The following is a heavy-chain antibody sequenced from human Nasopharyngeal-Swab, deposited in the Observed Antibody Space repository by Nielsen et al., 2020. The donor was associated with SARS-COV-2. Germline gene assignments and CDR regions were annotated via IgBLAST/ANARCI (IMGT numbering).Heavy chain of an antibody. CDR1: GFAFSSYA. D-gene: IGHD3-10*01. J-gene: IGHJ4*02. CDR3: AKALETNPGAY. Sequence: GESLKISCAASGFAFSSYAMSWVRQTPGKGLEWVSSFSGSSGKTYYADSVKGRFTISRDNSKNTLYLQMNSLRAEDTAVYYCAKALETNPGAYWGQGTLVTVSS. CDR2: FSGSSGKT. V-gene: IGHV3-23*01.